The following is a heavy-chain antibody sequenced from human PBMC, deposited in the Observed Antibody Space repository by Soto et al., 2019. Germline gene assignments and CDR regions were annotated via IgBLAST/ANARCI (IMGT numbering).Heavy chain of an antibody. D-gene: IGHD6-13*01. V-gene: IGHV3-30*18. Sequence: GGSLRLSCAASGFSFTKYGMHWVRQAPDKGLEWVAVISSDGSEKHYADSVKGRFSISRDTSNNTLYLQMNSLRDEDTAVYFCTKEHNTGSSFEYWGQGA. CDR1: GFSFTKYG. J-gene: IGHJ4*02. CDR3: TKEHNTGSSFEY. CDR2: ISSDGSEK.